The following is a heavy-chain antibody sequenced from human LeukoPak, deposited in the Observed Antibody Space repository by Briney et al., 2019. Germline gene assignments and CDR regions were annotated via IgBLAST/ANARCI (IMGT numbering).Heavy chain of an antibody. CDR2: INHSGST. CDR3: ARHPTYYYDSSGLADAFDI. Sequence: SETLSLTCAVYGGSFSGYYWSWIRRPPGKGLEWIGEINHSGSTNYNPSLKSRVTISVDTSKNQFSLKLSSVTAADTAVYYCARHPTYYYDSSGLADAFDIWGQGTMVTVSS. D-gene: IGHD3-22*01. CDR1: GGSFSGYY. V-gene: IGHV4-34*01. J-gene: IGHJ3*02.